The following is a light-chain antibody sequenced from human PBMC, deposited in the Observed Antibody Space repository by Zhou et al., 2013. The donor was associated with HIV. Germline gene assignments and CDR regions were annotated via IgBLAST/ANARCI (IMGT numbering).Light chain of an antibody. V-gene: IGKV2-28*01. CDR3: MQSLQTPRT. CDR2: LGS. J-gene: IGKJ1*01. CDR1: QSLLHSNEYNY. Sequence: DIVMTQSPLSLAVTPGEPASMSCRSSQSLLHSNEYNYLEWYVQKPGQPPQVLIYLGSDRASGVTDRISGSGSGTHFTLRISRVEPGDVGIYYCMQSLQTPRTFGQGTKLEIK.